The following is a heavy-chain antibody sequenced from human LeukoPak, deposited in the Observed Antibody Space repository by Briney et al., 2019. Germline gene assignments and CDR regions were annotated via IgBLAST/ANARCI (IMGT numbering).Heavy chain of an antibody. V-gene: IGHV4-59*08. CDR1: GGSISSYY. D-gene: IGHD3-3*01. Sequence: SETLSLTCTVSGGSISSYYWSWIRQPPGKGLEWIGYIYYSGSTNYNPSLKSRVIISVDTSKNQFSLKLSSVTAADTAVYYCARHFRGITIFGVVTGENWFDPWGQGTLVTVSS. CDR3: ARHFRGITIFGVVTGENWFDP. CDR2: IYYSGST. J-gene: IGHJ5*02.